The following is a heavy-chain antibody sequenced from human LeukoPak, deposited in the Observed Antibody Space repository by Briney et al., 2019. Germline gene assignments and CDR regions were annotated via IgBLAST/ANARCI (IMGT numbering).Heavy chain of an antibody. D-gene: IGHD2-21*01. CDR1: GFSLRSHG. J-gene: IGHJ4*02. Sequence: GGSLSLSCAASGFSLRSHGMNWVRQAPGKGLEWVSGLNPSGDRTYYIESVRGRFTISRDNSKDTVYLQMNSLGTEDTAVYFCAKYSAYIQFDDWGQGTLVTVSS. CDR3: AKYSAYIQFDD. CDR2: LNPSGDRT. V-gene: IGHV3-23*01.